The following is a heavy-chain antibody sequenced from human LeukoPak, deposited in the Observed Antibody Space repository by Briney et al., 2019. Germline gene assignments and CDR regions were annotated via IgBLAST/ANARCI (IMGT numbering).Heavy chain of an antibody. CDR1: GYTYTAYN. CDR2: IDANSGDT. V-gene: IGHV1-2*02. CDR3: ASEAFCAGGRCYLQRVSS. J-gene: IGHJ5*02. Sequence: GASVKVSCKASGYTYTAYNIHWVRQAPGQGLEWMGWIDANSGDTKYAQKFQGRITISRDTSIGTAYLELSSLISDDTAVYYCASEAFCAGGRCYLQRVSSWGPGTLVTVSS. D-gene: IGHD2-15*01.